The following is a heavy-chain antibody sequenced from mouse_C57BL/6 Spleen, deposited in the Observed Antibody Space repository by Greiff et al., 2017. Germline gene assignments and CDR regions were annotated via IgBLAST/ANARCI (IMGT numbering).Heavy chain of an antibody. CDR3: ASLVDNAMDY. J-gene: IGHJ4*01. D-gene: IGHD1-1*01. V-gene: IGHV1-18*01. Sequence: LKVSGPELVKPGASVKIPCKASGYTFTDYNMDWVKQSHGKSLEWIGDINPNNGGTIYNQKFKGKATLTVDKSSSTAYMELRSLTSEDTAVYYCASLVDNAMDYWGQGTSVTVSS. CDR2: INPNNGGT. CDR1: GYTFTDYN.